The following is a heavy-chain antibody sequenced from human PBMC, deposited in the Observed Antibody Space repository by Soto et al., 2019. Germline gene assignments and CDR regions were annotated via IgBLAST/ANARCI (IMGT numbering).Heavy chain of an antibody. Sequence: SLRLSCAASGFTFGSYAMHWVRQAPGKGLEWVAVISYDGSNKYYADSVKGRFTISRDNSKNTLYLQMNSLRAEDTAVYYCARSVNVLMVYVTYYYSGMDVWGQGTTVTVS. J-gene: IGHJ6*02. V-gene: IGHV3-30-3*01. CDR1: GFTFGSYA. CDR3: ARSVNVLMVYVTYYYSGMDV. CDR2: ISYDGSNK. D-gene: IGHD2-8*01.